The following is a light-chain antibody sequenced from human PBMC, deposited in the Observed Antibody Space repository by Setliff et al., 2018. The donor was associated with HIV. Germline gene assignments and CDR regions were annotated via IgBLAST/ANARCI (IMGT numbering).Light chain of an antibody. CDR2: EVN. CDR3: GSCTSTSPCA. Sequence: ALAQPPSVSGSPGQSVTISCTGTSSDVGTYNRVAWYQQTPGTAPKLMIYEVNNRPSGVPDRFSGSSSGNTASLTTSGLQAEDEADYYCGSCTSTSPCAFGTGTKVT. J-gene: IGLJ1*01. V-gene: IGLV2-18*03. CDR1: SSDVGTYNR.